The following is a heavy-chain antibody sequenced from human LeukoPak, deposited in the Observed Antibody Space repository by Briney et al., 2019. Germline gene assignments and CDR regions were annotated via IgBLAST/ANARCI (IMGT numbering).Heavy chain of an antibody. J-gene: IGHJ4*02. D-gene: IGHD3-22*01. CDR3: AKDVYHYDRTGYVLDY. Sequence: GGPRSFPFEAPGFLFRSYGMHWAPQPPGKGLEGGTFIRYDGSTKYYADSLKGRFTISRDNSKNTLYLQMNSLRAEDTAVYYCAKDVYHYDRTGYVLDYWGQGTLVTVSS. V-gene: IGHV3-30*02. CDR2: IRYDGSTK. CDR1: GFLFRSYG.